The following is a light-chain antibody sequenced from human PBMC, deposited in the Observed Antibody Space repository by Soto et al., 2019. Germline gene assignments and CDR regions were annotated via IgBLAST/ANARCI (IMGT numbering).Light chain of an antibody. Sequence: DVVMTQTPLSLSVAPGQPASISCKSSQSLLHITGETFLFWYLQKPGQSPQLLIYEVSTRVSGVPDRFSGSGSGTDFTPEISSVDTDDVGIYYCKQSTQLPPNFGKGPRLGIE. V-gene: IGKV2D-29*02. J-gene: IGKJ5*01. CDR3: KQSTQLPPN. CDR1: QSLLHITGETF. CDR2: EVS.